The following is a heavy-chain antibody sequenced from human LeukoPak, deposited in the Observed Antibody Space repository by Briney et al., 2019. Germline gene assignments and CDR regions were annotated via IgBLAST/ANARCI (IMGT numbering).Heavy chain of an antibody. D-gene: IGHD1-20*01. CDR2: INPNSGGT. CDR3: ARSLSYNWNDNFIY. Sequence: ASVKVSCKASGYTFTGYYMHWVRQAPGQGLEWMGWINPNSGGTNYAQKFQGRVTMTRDTSISTAYMELSRLRSDDTAVYYCARSLSYNWNDNFIYWGQGTLVTVSS. CDR1: GYTFTGYY. V-gene: IGHV1-2*02. J-gene: IGHJ4*02.